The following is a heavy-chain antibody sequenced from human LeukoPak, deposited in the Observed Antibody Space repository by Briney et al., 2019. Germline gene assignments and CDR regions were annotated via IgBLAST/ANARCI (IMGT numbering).Heavy chain of an antibody. CDR3: ARGGYSSSWYPFNWFDP. J-gene: IGHJ5*02. Sequence: ASVKVSCKASGYTFTGYYMHWVRQAPGQGLEWMGWINPNSGGTNYAQKFQGRVTMTRDTSISTAYVELSRLRSEDTAVYYCARGGYSSSWYPFNWFDPWGQGTLVTVSS. D-gene: IGHD6-13*01. V-gene: IGHV1-2*02. CDR1: GYTFTGYY. CDR2: INPNSGGT.